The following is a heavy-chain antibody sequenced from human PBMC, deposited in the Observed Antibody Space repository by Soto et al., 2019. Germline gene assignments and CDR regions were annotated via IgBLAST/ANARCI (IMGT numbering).Heavy chain of an antibody. CDR3: ARGGISHWAYFYYMDV. D-gene: IGHD2-21*01. CDR1: GGSFSSYS. Sequence: SETLSLTCTISGGSFSSYSWSWIRQPPGKGLEWIGYISYSGSANYNPSLMSRGTMSVDTSKNQFSLTLNSVTAADTATYYCARGGISHWAYFYYMDVWDRGTTVTVSS. V-gene: IGHV4-59*12. CDR2: ISYSGSA. J-gene: IGHJ6*03.